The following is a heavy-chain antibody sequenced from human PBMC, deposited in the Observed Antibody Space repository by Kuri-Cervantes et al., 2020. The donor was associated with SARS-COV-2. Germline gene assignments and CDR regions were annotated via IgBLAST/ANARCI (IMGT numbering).Heavy chain of an antibody. D-gene: IGHD3-3*02. CDR1: GFSFSSYA. CDR2: ISSNGGST. CDR3: VKDPKGFGVSFLVAAFDI. J-gene: IGHJ3*02. Sequence: GGSLRLSCSASGFSFSSYAMRWVRQPPGRGLEYVSAISSNGGSTYYADSVKGRFTISRDNSKSTLYLQMSSLRAEDTAVYYCVKDPKGFGVSFLVAAFDIWGRGTMVTVSS. V-gene: IGHV3-64D*08.